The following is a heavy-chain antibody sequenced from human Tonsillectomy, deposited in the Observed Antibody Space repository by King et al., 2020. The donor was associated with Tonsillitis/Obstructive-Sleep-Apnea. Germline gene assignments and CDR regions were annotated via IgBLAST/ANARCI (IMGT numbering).Heavy chain of an antibody. CDR1: GFTFSDHY. Sequence: VQLVESGGGLVQPGGSLRLSCAASGFTFSDHYMDWVRQAPGKGLEWVGRTRNKANSYTTEYAASVKGRFTISRDDSKNSLYLQMNSLKTEDTAVYYCARTRSNCSSTSCYQIDAFDIWGQGTMVTVSS. CDR3: ARTRSNCSSTSCYQIDAFDI. CDR2: TRNKANSYTT. D-gene: IGHD2-2*01. V-gene: IGHV3-72*01. J-gene: IGHJ3*02.